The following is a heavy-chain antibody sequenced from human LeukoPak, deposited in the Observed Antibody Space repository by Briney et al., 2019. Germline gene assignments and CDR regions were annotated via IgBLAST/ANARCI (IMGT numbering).Heavy chain of an antibody. Sequence: SDTLSLPCTVSGRSLSRYYWRWLRHPPGKARECFGYIYYSGSTNYNYSLKSRVTISVDRSKNQFSLKLSSVTAADTAVYYCARALPSSNMVRGVIYDAFDIWGQGTMVTVSS. D-gene: IGHD3-10*01. CDR2: IYYSGST. CDR1: GRSLSRYY. V-gene: IGHV4-59*07. CDR3: ARALPSSNMVRGVIYDAFDI. J-gene: IGHJ3*02.